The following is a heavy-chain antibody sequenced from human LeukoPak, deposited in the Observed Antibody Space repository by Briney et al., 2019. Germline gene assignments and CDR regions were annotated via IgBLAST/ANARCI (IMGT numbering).Heavy chain of an antibody. CDR1: GFTFSSYW. J-gene: IGHJ4*02. V-gene: IGHV3-7*01. CDR3: ARDSVTTYFDY. CDR2: IKQDGSEK. Sequence: QPGGSLKLSCAASGFTFSSYWMSWVRQAQGKGLEWVANIKQDGSEKYYVDSVKGRFTISRDNAKNSLYLQMNSLRAEDTAVYYCARDSVTTYFDYWGQGTLVTGSS. D-gene: IGHD4-11*01.